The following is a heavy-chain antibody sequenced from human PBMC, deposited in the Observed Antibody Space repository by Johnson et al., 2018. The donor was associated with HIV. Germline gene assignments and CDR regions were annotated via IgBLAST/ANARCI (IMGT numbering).Heavy chain of an antibody. CDR2: ISYDGSNK. D-gene: IGHD3-16*02. CDR1: GFTFSSYA. Sequence: VQLVESGGGVVQPGRSLRLSCAASGFTFSSYAMHWVRQAPGTGLEWVAVISYDGSNKYYTDSVKGRFTISRDNSKNTLYLQMNSLRAEDTAVYFCARGPIADDAFDIWGQGTMVTVSS. V-gene: IGHV3-30*04. CDR3: ARGPIADDAFDI. J-gene: IGHJ3*02.